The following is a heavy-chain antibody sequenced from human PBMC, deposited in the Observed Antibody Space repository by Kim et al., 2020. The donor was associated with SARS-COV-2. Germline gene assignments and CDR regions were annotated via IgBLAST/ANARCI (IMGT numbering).Heavy chain of an antibody. CDR2: IYSGGST. CDR1: GVTVSSNY. V-gene: IGHV3-53*01. Sequence: GGSLRRSCAASGVTVSSNYMSWVRQAPGKGLEWVSVIYSGGSTYYADSVKGRFTISRDNSKNTLYLQMNSLRAEDTAVYYCARDLGDYGMDVWGQGTTVTVSS. D-gene: IGHD3-10*01. CDR3: ARDLGDYGMDV. J-gene: IGHJ6*02.